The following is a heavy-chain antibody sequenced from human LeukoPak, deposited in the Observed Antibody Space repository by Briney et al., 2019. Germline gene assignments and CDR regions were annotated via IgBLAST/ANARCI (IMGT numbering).Heavy chain of an antibody. CDR2: GGSGGGT. Sequence: GSLRLSCAAPGFTFTNYAVSWVRQAPGKGLEWVSAGGSGGGTFYADSVKGRFTISRDNSENTLSLQMNSLRVEDTAVYYCASRTWTGAGYYALDIWGQGTMVTVSS. D-gene: IGHD3/OR15-3a*01. J-gene: IGHJ3*02. CDR1: GFTFTNYA. CDR3: ASRTWTGAGYYALDI. V-gene: IGHV3-23*01.